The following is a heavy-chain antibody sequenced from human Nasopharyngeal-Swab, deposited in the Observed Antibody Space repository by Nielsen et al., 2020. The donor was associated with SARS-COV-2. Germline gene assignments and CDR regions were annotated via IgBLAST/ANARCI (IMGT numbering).Heavy chain of an antibody. V-gene: IGHV4-39*01. CDR2: IYYSGST. Sequence: WLRQRPGKGLEWVGSIYYSGSTYYNPSLKSRVTISVDTSKNQFSLKLSSVTAADTAVYYCARQGTRCSGGSCYWDAFDIWGQGTMVTVSS. CDR3: ARQGTRCSGGSCYWDAFDI. D-gene: IGHD2-15*01. J-gene: IGHJ3*02.